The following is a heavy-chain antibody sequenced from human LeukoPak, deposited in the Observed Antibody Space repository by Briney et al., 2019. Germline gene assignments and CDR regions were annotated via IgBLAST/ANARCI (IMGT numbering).Heavy chain of an antibody. D-gene: IGHD1-26*01. V-gene: IGHV4-59*01. Sequence: SETLSLTCTVSGCSISSYYRSWIRQPPGKGLEWIGYIYYSGSTNYNPSLKSRVTISVDTSKNQFSLKLSSVTAADTAVYYCARMVGWGARRYYYYYMDVWGKGTTVTISS. CDR1: GCSISSYY. J-gene: IGHJ6*03. CDR2: IYYSGST. CDR3: ARMVGWGARRYYYYYMDV.